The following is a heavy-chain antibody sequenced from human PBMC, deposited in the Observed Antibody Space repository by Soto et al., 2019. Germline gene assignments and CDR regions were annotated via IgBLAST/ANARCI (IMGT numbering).Heavy chain of an antibody. CDR3: ARYKDRPQLGVNYYYITDV. J-gene: IGHJ6*02. D-gene: IGHD1-20*01. CDR1: GGTFSTSA. CDR2: IIRVFRAP. Sequence: QVQLVQSGSEVKKPGSSVKVSCKVSGGTFSTSAVSWVRQTTGQGLERVEGIIRVFRAPDYAQKFQGRITINADESARTAFLELTGLGFEDSAVYYCARYKDRPQLGVNYYYITDVWGQGTTVTVSS. V-gene: IGHV1-69*12.